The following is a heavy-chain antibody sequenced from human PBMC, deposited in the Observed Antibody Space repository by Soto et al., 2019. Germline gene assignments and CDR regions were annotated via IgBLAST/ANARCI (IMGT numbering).Heavy chain of an antibody. Sequence: SETLSLTCAVSGGSISSGGYSWSWIRQPPGKGLEWIGYIYHSGSTNYNPSLKSRVTISADTSKNQFSLRLSSVTAADTAVYYCARLDASVTLFDYWGQGTLVTVSS. V-gene: IGHV4-61*08. CDR1: GGSISSGGYS. CDR2: IYHSGST. D-gene: IGHD4-17*01. CDR3: ARLDASVTLFDY. J-gene: IGHJ4*02.